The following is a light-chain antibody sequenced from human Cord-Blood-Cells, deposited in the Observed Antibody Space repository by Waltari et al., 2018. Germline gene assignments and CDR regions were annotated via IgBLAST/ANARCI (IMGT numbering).Light chain of an antibody. V-gene: IGLV2-14*01. CDR3: SSYTSSSTYV. J-gene: IGLJ1*01. CDR2: EVS. CDR1: SSDVGGYNY. Sequence: QSALTQPASVSGSPGQSITISCTGTSSDVGGYNYVSWYQQHPGKAPTLMIYEVSKRPSGVSNRFSGSKSGNTASLTISGLQAEDEADYYCSSYTSSSTYVFGTGTKVTVL.